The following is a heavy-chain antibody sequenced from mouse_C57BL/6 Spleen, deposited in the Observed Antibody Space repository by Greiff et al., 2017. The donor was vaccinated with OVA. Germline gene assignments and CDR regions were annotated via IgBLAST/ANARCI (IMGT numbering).Heavy chain of an antibody. D-gene: IGHD1-1*01. J-gene: IGHJ2*01. CDR1: GFTFSSYG. CDR3: ARQDYGDY. V-gene: IGHV5-6*01. CDR2: ISSGGSYT. Sequence: DVQLQESGGDLVKPGGSLKLSCAASGFTFSSYGMSWVRQTPDKRLEWVATISSGGSYTYYPDSVKGRFTISRDNAKNTLYLQMSSLKSEDTAMYYCARQDYGDYWGQGTTLTVSS.